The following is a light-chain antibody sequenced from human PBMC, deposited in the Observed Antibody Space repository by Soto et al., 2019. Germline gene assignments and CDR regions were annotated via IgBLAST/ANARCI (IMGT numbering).Light chain of an antibody. Sequence: EVVLTQSPGTLSLSPEERATLSCRASQSVGIHLAWYQQKPGRAPRLLIYEASNRATGIPARFSGSGSGTDFVLTISSLEPEDFAVYYCQQRYNWPPLTFGGGTKVEIK. V-gene: IGKV3-11*01. CDR1: QSVGIH. J-gene: IGKJ4*01. CDR2: EAS. CDR3: QQRYNWPPLT.